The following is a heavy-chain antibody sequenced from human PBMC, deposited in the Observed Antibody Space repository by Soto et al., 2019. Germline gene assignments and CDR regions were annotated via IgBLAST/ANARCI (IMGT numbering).Heavy chain of an antibody. Sequence: GGSLRLSCAASGFTFSDHFMGWVRQAPGKGLEWVGHIGNKANDYTTQYAASVKDRFTISRDDSGSSMRLQMDSLKTEDTAVYHRARETYFYDRGRYYFYLDYWGQGTLVTVSS. D-gene: IGHD3-22*01. CDR3: ARETYFYDRGRYYFYLDY. V-gene: IGHV3-72*01. CDR1: GFTFSDHF. CDR2: IGNKANDYTT. J-gene: IGHJ4*02.